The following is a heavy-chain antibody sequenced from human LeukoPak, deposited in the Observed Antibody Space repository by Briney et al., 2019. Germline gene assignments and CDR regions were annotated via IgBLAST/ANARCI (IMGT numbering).Heavy chain of an antibody. Sequence: GGSLRLSCGASGITVRNNYMSWVRQAPGKGLEWVSIIYSTGHTYYADSVKGRFTISRDSSKDTLYLQMNSLRAEDTAVYYCARRLSSSWSHDYWGQGTLVTVSS. D-gene: IGHD6-13*01. CDR2: IYSTGHT. CDR1: GITVRNNY. V-gene: IGHV3-66*01. CDR3: ARRLSSSWSHDY. J-gene: IGHJ4*02.